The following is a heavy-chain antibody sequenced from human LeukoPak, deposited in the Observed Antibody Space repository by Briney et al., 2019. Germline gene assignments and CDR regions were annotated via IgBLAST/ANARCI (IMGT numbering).Heavy chain of an antibody. J-gene: IGHJ4*02. CDR2: IYWNDVD. CDR1: GFSLSTSGVA. CDR3: AHRRDYNYDDY. Sequence: PTRVNPTQTLTLTCTFSGFSLSTSGVAVGWIRQPPGKALEWLALIYWNDVDRYSPSLRSRLTITKDTSKNQVVLTMTNMDPVDTATYYCAHRRDYNYDDYWGQGTLVTVSS. D-gene: IGHD4-11*01. V-gene: IGHV2-5*01.